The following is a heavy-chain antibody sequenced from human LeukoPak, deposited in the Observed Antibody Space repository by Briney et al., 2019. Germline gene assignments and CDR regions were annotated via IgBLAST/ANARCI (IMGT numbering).Heavy chain of an antibody. J-gene: IGHJ5*02. CDR3: ARGWDSSSWWAYHRQNWFDP. Sequence: ASVKVSCKASGYTFTSYDINWVRQATGQGLEWMGWMNPNSGNTGYAQKFQGRVTMTRNTSISTAYMELSSLRSEDTAVYYCARGWDSSSWWAYHRQNWFDPWGQGTLVTVSS. V-gene: IGHV1-8*01. CDR1: GYTFTSYD. D-gene: IGHD6-13*01. CDR2: MNPNSGNT.